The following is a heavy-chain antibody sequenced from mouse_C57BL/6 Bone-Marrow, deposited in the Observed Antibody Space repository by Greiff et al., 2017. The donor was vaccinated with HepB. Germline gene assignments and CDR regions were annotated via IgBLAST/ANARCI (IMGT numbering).Heavy chain of an antibody. CDR1: GYTFTDYN. CDR2: INPNNGGT. J-gene: IGHJ3*01. Sequence: VQLQQSGPELVKPGASVKIPCKASGYTFTDYNMDWVKQSHGKSLEWIGDINPNNGGTIYNQKFKGKATLTVDKSSSTAYMELRSLTSEDTAVYYCARGKGYYYGSSYEKFAYWGQGTLVTVYA. D-gene: IGHD1-1*01. V-gene: IGHV1-18*01. CDR3: ARGKGYYYGSSYEKFAY.